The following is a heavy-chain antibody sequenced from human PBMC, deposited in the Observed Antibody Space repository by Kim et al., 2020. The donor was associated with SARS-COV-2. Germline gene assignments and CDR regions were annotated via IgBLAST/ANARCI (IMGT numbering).Heavy chain of an antibody. CDR1: GFIFSSYG. Sequence: GGSLRLSCAASGFIFSSYGMHWVRQAPGKGLEWVTLIWHDGTNKYYADSVKGRFTISRDNSKNTLYLQMNSLRVEDTAVYYCAREGLDNGDSQEFVDYWGQGTLVTVSS. J-gene: IGHJ4*02. D-gene: IGHD4-17*01. CDR3: AREGLDNGDSQEFVDY. V-gene: IGHV3-33*01. CDR2: IWHDGTNK.